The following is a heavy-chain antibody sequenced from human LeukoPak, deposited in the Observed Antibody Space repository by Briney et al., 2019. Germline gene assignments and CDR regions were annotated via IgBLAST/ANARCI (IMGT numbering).Heavy chain of an antibody. J-gene: IGHJ4*02. CDR2: ISGSGGYT. CDR1: GFTFSNYA. D-gene: IGHD1-26*01. Sequence: PGGSLRLSCAASGFTFSNYAMSWVRQAPGKGLEWVSAISGSGGYTYYADSAKGRSTISRDNSKNTLYLQMNSLRADDTAVYYCAKGIRWELPFDYWGQGTLVTVSS. V-gene: IGHV3-23*01. CDR3: AKGIRWELPFDY.